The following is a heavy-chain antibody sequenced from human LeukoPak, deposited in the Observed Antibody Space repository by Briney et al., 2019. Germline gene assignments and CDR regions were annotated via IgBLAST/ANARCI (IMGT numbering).Heavy chain of an antibody. Sequence: GGSLRLSCVVSGFTFSESWMSWVRQAPGKGLEWVSAISGSGGSTYYADSVKGRFTISRDNSKNTLYLQMNSLRAEDTAVYYCAKDGRVPYYYDSSGYYRWGQGTLVTVSS. V-gene: IGHV3-23*01. D-gene: IGHD3-22*01. J-gene: IGHJ5*02. CDR3: AKDGRVPYYYDSSGYYR. CDR2: ISGSGGST. CDR1: GFTFSESW.